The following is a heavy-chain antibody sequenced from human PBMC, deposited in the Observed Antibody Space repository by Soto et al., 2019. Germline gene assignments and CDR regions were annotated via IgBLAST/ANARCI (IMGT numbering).Heavy chain of an antibody. CDR2: MFYSGSS. D-gene: IGHD3-16*01. Sequence: SETLSLTCTVSGGSISSNSHYWGWIRQPPGKGLEWIGSMFYSGSSYYNPSLKSRVTISVDTSKNQFSLKLNSVTAADTAVYYCARGRRVARGLGGGIHVFDTWDEAT. J-gene: IGHJ5*02. CDR1: GGSISSNSHY. CDR3: ARGRRVARGLGGGIHVFDT. V-gene: IGHV4-39*01.